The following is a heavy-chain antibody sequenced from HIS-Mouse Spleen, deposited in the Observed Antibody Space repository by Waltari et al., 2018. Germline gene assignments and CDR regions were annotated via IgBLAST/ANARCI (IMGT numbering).Heavy chain of an antibody. CDR3: AKGGLMVYAIGDY. CDR1: GFTFSSYG. CDR2: IWDDGSNK. V-gene: IGHV3-33*06. D-gene: IGHD2-8*01. Sequence: QVQLVESGGGVVQPGRSLRLSCAASGFTFSSYGMHWVRQAPGKGMEWVEVIWDDGSNKYYADSVKGRFTISRDNSKNRLYLQMNSLRAEDTAVYYCAKGGLMVYAIGDYWGQGTLVTVSS. J-gene: IGHJ4*02.